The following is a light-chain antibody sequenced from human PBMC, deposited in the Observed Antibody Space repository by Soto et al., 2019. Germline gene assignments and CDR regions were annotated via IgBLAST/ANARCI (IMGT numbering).Light chain of an antibody. Sequence: IVFTQSPSTVPWSPGERATLSCRASQSVSSYLAWYQHKPGQAPRLLIYGASNRSTGIPDRFSGSGSGTDFTLPISRLAPDEFAVYYCQQYGSSGTFGQRTKV. J-gene: IGKJ1*01. CDR1: QSVSSY. CDR3: QQYGSSGT. V-gene: IGKV3-20*01. CDR2: GAS.